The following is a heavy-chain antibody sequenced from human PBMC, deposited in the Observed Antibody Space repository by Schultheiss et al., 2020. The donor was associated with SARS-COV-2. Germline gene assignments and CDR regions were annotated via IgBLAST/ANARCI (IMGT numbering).Heavy chain of an antibody. V-gene: IGHV2-26*01. J-gene: IGHJ2*01. CDR3: ARTTEQWRTNWYFDL. D-gene: IGHD6-19*01. CDR2: MFSNDEK. Sequence: SGPTLVKPTETLTLTCTVSGFSLSNARMGVSWIRQPPGKALEWLAHMFSNDEKSYSTSLKSRLTISKDTSKSQVVLTMTNMDPVDTATYYCARTTEQWRTNWYFDLWGRGTLVTVSS. CDR1: GFSLSNARMG.